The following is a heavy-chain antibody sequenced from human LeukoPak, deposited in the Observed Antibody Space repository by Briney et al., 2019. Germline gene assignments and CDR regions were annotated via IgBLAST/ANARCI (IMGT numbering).Heavy chain of an antibody. CDR2: ISSSSSTI. V-gene: IGHV3-48*01. CDR1: GFTFSSYG. D-gene: IGHD1-26*01. Sequence: PGGSLRLSCAASGFTFSSYGMHWVRQAPGKGLEWVSYISSSSSTIYYADSVKGRFTISRDNAKNSLYLQMNSLRAEDTAVYYCARLGGEPDYWGQGTLVTVSS. J-gene: IGHJ4*02. CDR3: ARLGGEPDY.